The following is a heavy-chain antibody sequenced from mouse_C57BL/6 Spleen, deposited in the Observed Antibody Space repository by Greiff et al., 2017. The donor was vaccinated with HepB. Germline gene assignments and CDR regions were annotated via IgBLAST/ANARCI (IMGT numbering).Heavy chain of an antibody. Sequence: QVQLKQPGAELVRPGSSVKLSCKASGYTFTSYWMHWVKQRPIQGLEWIGNIDPSDSETHYNQKFKDKATLTVDKSSSTAYMQLSSLTSEDSAVYYCASSPITTVVGRDYFDYWGQGTTLTVSS. CDR3: ASSPITTVVGRDYFDY. CDR2: IDPSDSET. J-gene: IGHJ2*01. V-gene: IGHV1-52*01. CDR1: GYTFTSYW. D-gene: IGHD1-1*01.